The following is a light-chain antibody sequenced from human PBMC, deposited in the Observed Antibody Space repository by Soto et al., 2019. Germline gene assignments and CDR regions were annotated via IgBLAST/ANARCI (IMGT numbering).Light chain of an antibody. V-gene: IGLV2-23*01. CDR2: EGS. Sequence: QSALTQPASVSGSPGQSTTISCTGTSSDVGSYDLVSWYQQHPGKAPKLMIYEGSKRPSGVSNRFSGSKSGNTASLTISGLQAEDEADYYCCSYAGSSTSRVFGTGTKVTVL. J-gene: IGLJ1*01. CDR1: SSDVGSYDL. CDR3: CSYAGSSTSRV.